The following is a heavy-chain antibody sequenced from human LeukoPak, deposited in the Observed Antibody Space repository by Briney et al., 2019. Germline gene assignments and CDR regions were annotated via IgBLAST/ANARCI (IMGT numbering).Heavy chain of an antibody. CDR1: GYTFTGYY. CDR3: AKVAASGPGLARYGIGV. CDR2: INPNSGDT. J-gene: IGHJ6*02. D-gene: IGHD6-13*01. Sequence: APVKVSCKASGYTFTGYYIHWVRQAPGQGLEWMGWINPNSGDTNYAQKFQDRVTMTRDTSISTAYMELSGLRSDDTAVYYCAKVAASGPGLARYGIGVWGRGTTVTVSS. V-gene: IGHV1-2*02.